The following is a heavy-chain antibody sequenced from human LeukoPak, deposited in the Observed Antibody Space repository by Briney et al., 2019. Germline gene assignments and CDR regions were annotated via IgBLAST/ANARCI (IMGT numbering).Heavy chain of an antibody. V-gene: IGHV4-30-4*01. D-gene: IGHD1-26*01. Sequence: SETLSLTCTVSGDSISSGDHYWSWIRQPPGKGLEGIGYIHYSGSTYYNPSLKSRVIISVAMSKNPFSLSLDSLTAADSAVYYCARAAADTHSWYYFDYWGQGTLVTVSS. CDR1: GDSISSGDHY. CDR3: ARAAADTHSWYYFDY. J-gene: IGHJ4*02. CDR2: IHYSGST.